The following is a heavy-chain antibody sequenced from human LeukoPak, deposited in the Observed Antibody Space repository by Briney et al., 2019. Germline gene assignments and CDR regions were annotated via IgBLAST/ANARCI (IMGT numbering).Heavy chain of an antibody. J-gene: IGHJ2*01. CDR3: ARVSDREIAVRPPTGWYFDL. D-gene: IGHD6-6*01. Sequence: SVKVSCKASGGTFSSYAISWVRQAPGQGLEWMGGIIPIFGTANYAQKFQGRVTITADESTSTAYMELSSLRSEDTAVYYCARVSDREIAVRPPTGWYFDLWGRGTLVTVSS. CDR2: IIPIFGTA. V-gene: IGHV1-69*13. CDR1: GGTFSSYA.